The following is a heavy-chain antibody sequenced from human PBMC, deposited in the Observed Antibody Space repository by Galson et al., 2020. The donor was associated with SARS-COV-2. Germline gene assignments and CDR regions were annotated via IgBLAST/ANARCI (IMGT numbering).Heavy chain of an antibody. J-gene: IGHJ6*04. CDR1: GFTFSSYA. Sequence: GESLKISCAASGFTFSSYALSWVRQAPGKGLEWVSTIAGGGTSTFYADSVKGRFTISRDNSRNTLYLQMNSLRADDTALYYCAKDFGSGSFFRRKRAFSYYGMDVWFNGTTVTAS. V-gene: IGHV3-23*01. CDR2: IAGGGTST. D-gene: IGHD3-10*01. CDR3: AKDFGSGSFFRRKRAFSYYGMDV.